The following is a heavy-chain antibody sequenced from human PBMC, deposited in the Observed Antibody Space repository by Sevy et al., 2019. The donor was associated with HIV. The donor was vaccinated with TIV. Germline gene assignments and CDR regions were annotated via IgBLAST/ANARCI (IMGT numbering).Heavy chain of an antibody. CDR2: ISDDGNNK. CDR3: AGHYYDSTGYYFPLDY. V-gene: IGHV3-30*04. Sequence: GGSLRLSCAASGFTFSTYAMYWVRQAPGKGLEWVAVISDDGNNKDYADSVKGRFTVSRDNSKNTLYLEMNSLTDDDTAVYYCAGHYYDSTGYYFPLDYWGQGTLVTVSS. D-gene: IGHD3-22*01. CDR1: GFTFSTYA. J-gene: IGHJ4*02.